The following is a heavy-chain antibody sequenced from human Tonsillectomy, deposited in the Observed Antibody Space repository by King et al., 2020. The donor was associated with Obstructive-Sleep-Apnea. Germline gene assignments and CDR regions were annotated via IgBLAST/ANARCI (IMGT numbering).Heavy chain of an antibody. CDR3: VKDINSGWYVDYFDY. CDR2: ISWNSGSI. CDR1: GFTFDDYA. Sequence: VQLVESGGGLVQPGRSLRLSCAASGFTFDDYAMHWVRQAPGKGLEWVSGISWNSGSIGYADSVKGRFTISRDNAKNSLYLQMNSLRAGDTALYYCVKDINSGWYVDYFDYWGQGTLVTVSS. V-gene: IGHV3-9*01. J-gene: IGHJ4*02. D-gene: IGHD6-19*01.